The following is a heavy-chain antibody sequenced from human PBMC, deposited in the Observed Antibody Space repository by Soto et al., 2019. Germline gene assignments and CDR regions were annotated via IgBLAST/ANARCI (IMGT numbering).Heavy chain of an antibody. CDR1: GFSLSTSGVG. CDR3: AHRSLAVWGFDY. D-gene: IGHD7-27*01. J-gene: IGHJ4*02. CDR2: IYCDDDK. Sequence: QITLKESGPSLVKPTQTLTLPCTLSGFSLSTSGVGVGWVRLPPGLALEWLALIYCDDDKRYSPSLANRLTITKDTSKNQVVPKKTNMDPVDTATYYWAHRSLAVWGFDYWGQGTLVTVFS. V-gene: IGHV2-5*02.